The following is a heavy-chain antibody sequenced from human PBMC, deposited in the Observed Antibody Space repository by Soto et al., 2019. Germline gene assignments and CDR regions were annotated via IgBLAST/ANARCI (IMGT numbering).Heavy chain of an antibody. CDR1: GGSISSGGYY. D-gene: IGHD3-3*01. V-gene: IGHV4-31*03. CDR2: IYYSGST. Sequence: PSETLSLTCTVSGGSISSGGYYWSWIRQHPGKGLEWIGYIYYSGSTYYNPSLKSRVTISVDTSKNQFSLKLSSVTAADTAVYYCASGRITISPRPLDVWGQGTTVTVSS. CDR3: ASGRITISPRPLDV. J-gene: IGHJ6*02.